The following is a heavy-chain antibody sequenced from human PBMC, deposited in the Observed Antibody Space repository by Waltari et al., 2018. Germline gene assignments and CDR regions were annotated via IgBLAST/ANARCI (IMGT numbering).Heavy chain of an antibody. CDR3: ATGPKDIVVVPAAIVFDY. CDR1: GYTLTELP. V-gene: IGHV1-24*01. Sequence: QVQLVPSGAEVKKPGASVKASCKFSGYTLTELPIHWVRQAPGKGLEWMGGFDPEDGETIYAQKFQGRVTMTEDTSTDTAYMELSSLRSEDTAVYYCATGPKDIVVVPAAIVFDYWGQGTLVTVSS. D-gene: IGHD2-2*01. J-gene: IGHJ4*02. CDR2: FDPEDGET.